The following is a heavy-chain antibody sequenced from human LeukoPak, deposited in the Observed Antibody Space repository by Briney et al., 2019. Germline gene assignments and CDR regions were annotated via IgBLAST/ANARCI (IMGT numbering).Heavy chain of an antibody. V-gene: IGHV1-46*01. CDR3: ARDFLASDTAMVISDY. CDR1: GYTFTSYY. J-gene: IGHJ4*02. D-gene: IGHD5-18*01. Sequence: ASVKVSCTASGYTFTSYYMHWVRQAPGQGLEWMGIINPSGGSTSYAQKFQGRVTMTRDTSTSTVYMELSSLRSEDTAVYYCARDFLASDTAMVISDYWGQGTLVTVSS. CDR2: INPSGGST.